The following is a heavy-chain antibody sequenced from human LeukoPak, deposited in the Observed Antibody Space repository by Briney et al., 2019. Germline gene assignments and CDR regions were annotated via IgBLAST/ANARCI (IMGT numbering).Heavy chain of an antibody. CDR2: ISGSGGST. Sequence: GGSLRLSCAASGFTFSSYAMSWVRQAPGKGLEWVSAISGSGGSTYYADSVKGRFTISRDNSKNTLYLQMNSLRAEDTAVYYCSKALYSYVSHDAFDIWGQGTMVTVSS. D-gene: IGHD5-18*01. CDR3: SKALYSYVSHDAFDI. J-gene: IGHJ3*02. CDR1: GFTFSSYA. V-gene: IGHV3-23*01.